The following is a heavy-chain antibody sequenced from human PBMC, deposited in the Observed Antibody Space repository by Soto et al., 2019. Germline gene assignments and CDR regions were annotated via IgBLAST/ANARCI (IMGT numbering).Heavy chain of an antibody. CDR1: GLTFSSYG. CDR3: ARDREDYDFWSGYLDNWFDP. J-gene: IGHJ5*02. CDR2: IWYDGSNK. D-gene: IGHD3-3*01. V-gene: IGHV3-33*01. Sequence: GGSLRLSCAASGLTFSSYGMHWVRQAPGKGLEWVAVIWYDGSNKYYADSVKGRFTISRDNSKNTLYLQMNSLRAEDTAVYYCARDREDYDFWSGYLDNWFDPWGQGTLITVSS.